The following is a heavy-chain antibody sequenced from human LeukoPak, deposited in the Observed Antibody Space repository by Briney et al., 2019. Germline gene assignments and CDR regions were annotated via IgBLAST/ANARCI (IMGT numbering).Heavy chain of an antibody. V-gene: IGHV3-66*01. Sequence: PAGSLRLSCAASGFTVSSNYMSWVRQAPGKGLEWVSVIYSGGSTYYADSVKGRFTISRDNSKNTLYFQMNSLRAEDTAVYYCARNPNLSAYCGGDCYPGAFDIWGQGTMVTVSS. D-gene: IGHD2-21*02. J-gene: IGHJ3*02. CDR2: IYSGGST. CDR3: ARNPNLSAYCGGDCYPGAFDI. CDR1: GFTVSSNY.